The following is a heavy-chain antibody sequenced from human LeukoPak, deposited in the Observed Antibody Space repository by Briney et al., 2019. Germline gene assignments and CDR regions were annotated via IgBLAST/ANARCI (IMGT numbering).Heavy chain of an antibody. CDR2: ITYSGST. Sequence: SQTLSLTCTVSGGSISSDDYYWSWIRQPPGKGLEWIGHITYSGSTDYSPSLRSRVTMSVDTSKNQLSLKLNSVTAAETAMYFCARGGVGGYDYFDSWGKGTLVAVSS. V-gene: IGHV4-30-4*01. CDR1: GGSISSDDYY. J-gene: IGHJ4*02. CDR3: ARGGVGGYDYFDS. D-gene: IGHD5-12*01.